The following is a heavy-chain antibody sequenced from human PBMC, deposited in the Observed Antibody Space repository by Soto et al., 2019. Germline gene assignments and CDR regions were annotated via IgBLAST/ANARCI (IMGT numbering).Heavy chain of an antibody. CDR3: ARDLQTRATTVSRRNYYVGMDV. V-gene: IGHV1-69*01. D-gene: IGHD5-12*01. CDR1: GGTFSSYA. CDR2: ISPIFGTA. Sequence: QVQLVQSGAEVKKPGSSVKVSCKASGGTFSSYAISWVRQAPGQGLEWLGGISPIFGTANYAQKIQGRVTITANESTSTAYVELSSLRSEDSAEYYCARDLQTRATTVSRRNYYVGMDVWGQGTPVTVSS. J-gene: IGHJ6*02.